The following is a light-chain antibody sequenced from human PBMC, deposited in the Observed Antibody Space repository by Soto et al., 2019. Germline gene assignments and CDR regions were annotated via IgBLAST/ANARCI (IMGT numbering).Light chain of an antibody. CDR1: QSVSSN. CDR2: GAS. V-gene: IGKV3D-15*01. CDR3: QQGIT. Sequence: EIVMTQSPATLSASPGERATLSCRASQSVSSNLAWYQQKPGQAPRLLIYGASSRATGIPDRFSGSGSGTDFTLTISRLEPEDFAVYYCQQGITFGQGTRLEIK. J-gene: IGKJ5*01.